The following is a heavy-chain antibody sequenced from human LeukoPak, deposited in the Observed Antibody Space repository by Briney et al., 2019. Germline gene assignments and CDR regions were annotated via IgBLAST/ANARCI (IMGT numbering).Heavy chain of an antibody. V-gene: IGHV3-23*01. Sequence: WGSLRLSCAASGFTFSSYAMSWVRQAPGKGLEWVSAISGSGGSTYYADSVKGRFTISRDNSKNTLYLQMNSLRAEDTAVYYCAKTRDILTGRQYYFDYWGQGTLVTVSS. CDR2: ISGSGGST. CDR3: AKTRDILTGRQYYFDY. J-gene: IGHJ4*02. CDR1: GFTFSSYA. D-gene: IGHD3-9*01.